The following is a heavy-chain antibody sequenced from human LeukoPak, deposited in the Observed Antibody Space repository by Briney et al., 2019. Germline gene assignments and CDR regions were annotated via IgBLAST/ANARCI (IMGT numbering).Heavy chain of an antibody. CDR2: IYTSGST. CDR3: ARDYGGGGGFDY. D-gene: IGHD4-23*01. V-gene: IGHV4-61*02. J-gene: IGHJ4*02. Sequence: SETLSLTCTVSGGSISSGSYYWSWIRQPAGKGLEWIGRIYTSGSTNYNPSLKSRVTISVDTSKNQFSLKLSPVTAADTAVYYCARDYGGGGGFDYWGQGTLVTVSS. CDR1: GGSISSGSYY.